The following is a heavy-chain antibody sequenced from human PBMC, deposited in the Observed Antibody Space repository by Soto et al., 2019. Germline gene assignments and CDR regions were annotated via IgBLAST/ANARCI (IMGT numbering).Heavy chain of an antibody. J-gene: IGHJ4*02. V-gene: IGHV4-59*01. CDR2: IYDSGIP. CDR3: ARGVGSSPPRY. D-gene: IGHD1-26*01. CDR1: GGSISVYY. Sequence: QVQLQESGPGQVKTSETLSLKCTIYGGSISVYYWSWIRQPPGQALEWMGYIYDSGIPYYNPSLRSRGIISADTSKNLSSLELTSAAAADTAVYYCARGVGSSPPRYWCRGTLVTVSS.